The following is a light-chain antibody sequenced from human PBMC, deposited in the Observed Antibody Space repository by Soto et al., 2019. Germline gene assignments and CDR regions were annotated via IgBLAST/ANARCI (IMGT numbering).Light chain of an antibody. CDR3: HQRSSWPLT. V-gene: IGKV3-11*01. CDR2: DAS. CDR1: QSVGTY. J-gene: IGKJ4*01. Sequence: EIVLTQSPATLSLSPGERATLSCRASQSVGTYLAWHQQKPGQAPRLLLYDASTRATGIPARFSGSGSGTDFTLNISSLEPEDFAVYYCHQRSSWPLTFGGGTKVQIK.